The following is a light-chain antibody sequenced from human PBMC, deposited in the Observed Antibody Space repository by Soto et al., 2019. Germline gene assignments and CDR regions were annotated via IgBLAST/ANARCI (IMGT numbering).Light chain of an antibody. Sequence: EIVMTQSPATLSVSPGERATLSCRASQSVSSNLAWYQQKPGQAPRLLIYGASTRYTGIPARFSSSGSGTAFTITISSLQSEDFAVYYCQQYNNWWTFGQGTKVEIK. CDR3: QQYNNWWT. V-gene: IGKV3-15*01. CDR2: GAS. J-gene: IGKJ1*01. CDR1: QSVSSN.